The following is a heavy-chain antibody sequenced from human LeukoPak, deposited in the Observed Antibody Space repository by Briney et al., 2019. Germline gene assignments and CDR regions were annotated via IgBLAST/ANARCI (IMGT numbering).Heavy chain of an antibody. CDR1: DDSLSSGDYS. CDR3: ARELWFVNAPGSWFDP. CDR2: IFHSGSS. Sequence: SQTLSLTCAVSDDSLSSGDYSWSWIRQPSGRGLEWIGYIFHSGSSYYNPSLKSRVTISVDRSKNQFSLRLTSVTAADTAVYYCARELWFVNAPGSWFDPWGQGTLVTVSS. D-gene: IGHD3-10*01. J-gene: IGHJ5*02. V-gene: IGHV4-30-2*01.